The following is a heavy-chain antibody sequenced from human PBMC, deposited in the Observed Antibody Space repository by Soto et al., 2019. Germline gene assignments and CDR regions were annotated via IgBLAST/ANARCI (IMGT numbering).Heavy chain of an antibody. J-gene: IGHJ4*02. D-gene: IGHD5-18*01. Sequence: GGSLRLSCAASGFTFSSYGMHWVRQAPGKGLEWVAVISYDGSNKYYADSVKGRFTISRDNSKNTLYLQMNSLRAEDTAVYYCAKDRGRGYSYGLYYFDYWGQGTLVTVSS. CDR1: GFTFSSYG. V-gene: IGHV3-30*18. CDR2: ISYDGSNK. CDR3: AKDRGRGYSYGLYYFDY.